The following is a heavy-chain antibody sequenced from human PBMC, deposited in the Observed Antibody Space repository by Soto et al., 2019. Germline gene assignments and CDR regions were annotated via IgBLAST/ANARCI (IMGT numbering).Heavy chain of an antibody. CDR1: GFTVSSNY. V-gene: IGHV3-66*01. J-gene: IGHJ5*02. CDR3: ARNGDSSDYRGWFDP. Sequence: EVQLVESGGGLVQPGGSLRLSCAASGFTVSSNYMSWVRQAPGKGLEWVSVIYSGGTTYYADSVKGRFTISRDNSKNTLYLQMNSLRAEDTAVYYCARNGDSSDYRGWFDPWGREPWSPSPQ. CDR2: IYSGGTT. D-gene: IGHD3-22*01.